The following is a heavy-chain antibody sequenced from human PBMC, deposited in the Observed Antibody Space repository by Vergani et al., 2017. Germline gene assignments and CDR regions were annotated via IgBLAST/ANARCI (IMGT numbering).Heavy chain of an antibody. CDR1: GGTISSSSYR. V-gene: IGHV4-39*01. D-gene: IGHD6-19*01. J-gene: IGHJ5*02. Sequence: QVQLQESGPGVVKPSETLSLTCTASGGTISSSSYRWAWLRQPPGKELGWIGSIDYVGNADYNPSLESRVTISVDTSKNQFSLKLSCVTAADTAVYFCARHSTVEWLVKLGWIDPWGQGILVTVSS. CDR2: IDYVGNA. CDR3: ARHSTVEWLVKLGWIDP.